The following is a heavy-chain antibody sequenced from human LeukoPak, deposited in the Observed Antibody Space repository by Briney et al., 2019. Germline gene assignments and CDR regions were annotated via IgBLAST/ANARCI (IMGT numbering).Heavy chain of an antibody. Sequence: PSETLSLTCTVSGGSISSSSYYWGWIRQPPGKGLEWIGSIYYSGSTYYNPSLKSRVTISVDTSKNQFSLKLSSVTAADTAVYCCARIFGGYHGRRFDYWGQGTLVTVSS. D-gene: IGHD3-22*01. J-gene: IGHJ4*02. CDR2: IYYSGST. CDR3: ARIFGGYHGRRFDY. V-gene: IGHV4-39*07. CDR1: GGSISSSSYY.